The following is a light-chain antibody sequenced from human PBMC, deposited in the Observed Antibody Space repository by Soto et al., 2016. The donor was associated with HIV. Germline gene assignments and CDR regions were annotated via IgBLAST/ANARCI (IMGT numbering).Light chain of an antibody. CDR2: AAS. Sequence: GDRVTITCRTSQSISTYLNWYQQKPGKAPYLLIYAASTLESGVPSRLSGSGSETHFTLTISTLQPEDFGIYYCQQSYSTPLTFGGGTNVDIK. CDR1: QSISTY. CDR3: QQSYSTPLT. J-gene: IGKJ4*01. V-gene: IGKV1-39*01.